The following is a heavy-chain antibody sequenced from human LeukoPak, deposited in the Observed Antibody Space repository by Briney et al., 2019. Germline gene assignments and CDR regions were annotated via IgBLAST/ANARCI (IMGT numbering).Heavy chain of an antibody. D-gene: IGHD1-14*01. CDR1: GGSISNYD. Sequence: SETLSLTCTVSGGSISNYDWSWIRQPPGKGLEWIGYIYYSGSTTYNPSLKSRVTISVDTSKNQFSLKLNSVTAADTAVYYCARRAGYYYGMDVWGQGTTVTVSS. CDR2: IYYSGST. V-gene: IGHV4-59*08. CDR3: ARRAGYYYGMDV. J-gene: IGHJ6*02.